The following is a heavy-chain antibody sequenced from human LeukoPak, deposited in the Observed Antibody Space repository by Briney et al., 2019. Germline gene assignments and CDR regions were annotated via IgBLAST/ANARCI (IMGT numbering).Heavy chain of an antibody. CDR1: GFTFSGSA. J-gene: IGHJ4*02. D-gene: IGHD2-15*01. Sequence: GGSLRLSCAASGFTFSGSAMHWVRQASGKGLEWVGRIRSKANSYATAYAASVKGRFTISRDDSKNTAYLQMNSLRAEDTAVYYCAKGRSSGDSCSNYWGQGSLVTVSS. CDR3: AKGRSSGDSCSNY. CDR2: IRSKANSYAT. V-gene: IGHV3-73*01.